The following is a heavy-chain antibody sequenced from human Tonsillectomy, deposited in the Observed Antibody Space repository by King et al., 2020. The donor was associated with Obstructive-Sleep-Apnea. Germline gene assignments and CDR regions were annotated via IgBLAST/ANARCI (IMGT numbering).Heavy chain of an antibody. CDR2: IYPCDSDT. CDR1: GYNFPIYW. D-gene: IGHD3-16*01. Sequence: QLVQSGAEVKKPGESLRISCQGSGYNFPIYWIGWVRQMPGKGLEWMALIYPCDSDTKYSPSFQCQVTISADKSIRTAYLQWSSLKASDTAMYYCARPYVDQSMNDAFDIWGQGTMVTVSS. CDR3: ARPYVDQSMNDAFDI. J-gene: IGHJ3*02. V-gene: IGHV5-51*01.